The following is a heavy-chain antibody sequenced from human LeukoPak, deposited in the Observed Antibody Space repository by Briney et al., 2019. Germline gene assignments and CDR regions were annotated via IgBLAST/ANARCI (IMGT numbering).Heavy chain of an antibody. CDR3: ARVYGSGSYYYYYYGMDV. D-gene: IGHD3-10*01. CDR1: GGSFSGYY. J-gene: IGHJ6*04. V-gene: IGHV4-34*01. Sequence: SETLSLTCAVYGGSFSGYYWSWIRQPPGKGLEWIGEINHSGSTNYNPSLKRRVTLSVDKSKNQFSLKLSSVTAADTAVYYCARVYGSGSYYYYYYGMDVWGKGTTVTVSS. CDR2: INHSGST.